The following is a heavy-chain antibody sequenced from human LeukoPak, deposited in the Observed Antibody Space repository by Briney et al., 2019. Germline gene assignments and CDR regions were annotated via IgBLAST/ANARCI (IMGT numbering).Heavy chain of an antibody. J-gene: IGHJ6*04. CDR2: IDPSDSYT. Sequence: GGSLKISCKGSGYSFTSYWIRWVRQMPGKGLEWMGRIDPSDSYTNYSPSFQGHVTISADRSISTAYLQWSSLKASDTAMYYCARAVAQGSYYYGMDVWGKGTTVTVSS. CDR1: GYSFTSYW. D-gene: IGHD6-19*01. CDR3: ARAVAQGSYYYGMDV. V-gene: IGHV5-10-1*01.